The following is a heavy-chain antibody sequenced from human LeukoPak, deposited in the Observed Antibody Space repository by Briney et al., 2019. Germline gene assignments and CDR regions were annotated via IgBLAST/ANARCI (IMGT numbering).Heavy chain of an antibody. Sequence: SETLSLSCTVSGGCISSYYWSWIRQLAGKGLEWIGRIYTSGSTNYNPSLKSRVTMSVDTSKNQFSLKLSSVTAADTAVYYCARTGDWLANWFDPWGQGTLVTVSS. CDR1: GGCISSYY. CDR2: IYTSGST. CDR3: ARTGDWLANWFDP. D-gene: IGHD6-19*01. J-gene: IGHJ5*02. V-gene: IGHV4-4*07.